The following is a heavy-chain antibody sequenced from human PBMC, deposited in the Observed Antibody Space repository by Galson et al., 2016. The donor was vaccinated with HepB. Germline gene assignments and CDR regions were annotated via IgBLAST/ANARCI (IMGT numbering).Heavy chain of an antibody. J-gene: IGHJ4*02. CDR1: GFTFSDFG. CDR2: IWYDGSNK. CDR3: ARDDETYGDPDF. D-gene: IGHD4-17*01. V-gene: IGHV3-33*01. Sequence: SLRLSCAASGFTFSDFGMHWVRQAPGKGLEWVALIWYDGSNKHYADSVKGRFTISRDNAKKSLFLQMNSLRVEDTAVYYCARDDETYGDPDFWGQGTLVTVSS.